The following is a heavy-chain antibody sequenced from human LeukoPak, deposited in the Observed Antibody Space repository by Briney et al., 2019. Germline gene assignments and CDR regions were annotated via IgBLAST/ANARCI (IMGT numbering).Heavy chain of an antibody. CDR3: ARGGYSYGYDDDFEY. J-gene: IGHJ4*02. Sequence: PSETLSLTCTVSGGSISSHYWSWIRRPPGRGLEWIGYIYNSGSTNYNPSFKSRVTISVDTSKNRFSLKMTSVTAADTAVYYCARGGYSYGYDDDFEYWGQGILVTVSS. V-gene: IGHV4-59*11. CDR2: IYNSGST. D-gene: IGHD5-18*01. CDR1: GGSISSHY.